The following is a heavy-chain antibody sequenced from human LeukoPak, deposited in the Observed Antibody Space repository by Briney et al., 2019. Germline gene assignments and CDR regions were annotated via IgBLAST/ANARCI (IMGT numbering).Heavy chain of an antibody. CDR2: IIHSGST. CDR1: NYSISTDYY. D-gene: IGHD3-10*01. Sequence: SETLSLTCTVSNYSISTDYYWGWIRQPPGKGLEWIGEIIHSGSTNYNPSLKSRVTISVDTSKNQFSLKLSSVTAADTAVYYCARRSRRNYGSGTIDYWGQGTLVTVSS. CDR3: ARRSRRNYGSGTIDY. J-gene: IGHJ4*02. V-gene: IGHV4-38-2*02.